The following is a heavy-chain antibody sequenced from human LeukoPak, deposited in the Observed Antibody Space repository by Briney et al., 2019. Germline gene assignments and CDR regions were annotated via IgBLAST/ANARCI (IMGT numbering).Heavy chain of an antibody. CDR1: GGSISSYY. Sequence: SETLSLTCTVSGGSISSYYWSWIRQPPGKGLEGIGYIYYSGSTNYNPSLKSRVTISVDTSKNQFSLKLSSVTAADTAVYYCARAVQAGGYSGYDFDPSYFDYWGQGTLVTVSS. V-gene: IGHV4-59*01. D-gene: IGHD5-12*01. J-gene: IGHJ4*02. CDR3: ARAVQAGGYSGYDFDPSYFDY. CDR2: IYYSGST.